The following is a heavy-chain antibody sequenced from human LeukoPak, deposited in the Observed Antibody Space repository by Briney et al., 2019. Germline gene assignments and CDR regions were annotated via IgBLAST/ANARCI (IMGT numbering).Heavy chain of an antibody. CDR1: GGSISSSYYY. CDR3: ARADSSSWKD. Sequence: SETLSLTCTVSGGSISSSYYYWGWIRQPPGKGLEWIASIYFSGSIYYNPSLRSRVTMSLDTSKNQFSLKLTSVTAADTAVYYCARADSSSWKDWGQGTLVTVSS. CDR2: IYFSGSI. V-gene: IGHV4-39*07. D-gene: IGHD6-13*01. J-gene: IGHJ4*02.